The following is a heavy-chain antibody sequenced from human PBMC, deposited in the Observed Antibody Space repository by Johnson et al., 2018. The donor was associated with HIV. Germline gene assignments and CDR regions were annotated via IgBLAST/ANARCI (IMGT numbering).Heavy chain of an antibody. D-gene: IGHD6-19*01. Sequence: VQLVESGGVVVQPGGSLRLSCAASGFTFDDYTMHWVRQAPGKGLEWVSLISWDGGSTYYADSVKGRFSISRDNAKNSLYLQVNSLRAEDTAVYYCARERSDGSGWLFSPGAFDIWGQGKMVTVSP. J-gene: IGHJ3*02. V-gene: IGHV3-43*01. CDR2: ISWDGGST. CDR3: ARERSDGSGWLFSPGAFDI. CDR1: GFTFDDYT.